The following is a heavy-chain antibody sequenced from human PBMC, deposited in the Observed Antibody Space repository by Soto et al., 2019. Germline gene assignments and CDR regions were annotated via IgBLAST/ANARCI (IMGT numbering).Heavy chain of an antibody. J-gene: IGHJ4*02. Sequence: EVQLVESGGGLVKPGGSLRLSCAASGFTFSDHSMNWVRQAPGKRFEWVSSISTTGRYIYYSDSMAGRFTISRDNAKNSLYLQINSLRGDDTAIYYCAAGTDTAMEQGADYWGQGTLVTVSS. V-gene: IGHV3-21*01. CDR3: AAGTDTAMEQGADY. CDR1: GFTFSDHS. D-gene: IGHD5-18*01. CDR2: ISTTGRYI.